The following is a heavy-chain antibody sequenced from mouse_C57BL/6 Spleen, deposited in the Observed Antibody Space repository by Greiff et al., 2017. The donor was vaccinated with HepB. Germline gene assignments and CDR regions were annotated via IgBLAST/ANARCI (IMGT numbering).Heavy chain of an antibody. Sequence: QVQLQQPGAELVMPGASVKLSCKASGYTFTSYWMHWVKQRPGQGLEWIGEIDPSDSYTNYNQKFKGKSTLTVDKSSSTAYMQLSSLTSEDSAVYYCARCANWASYWYFDVWGTGTTVTVSS. D-gene: IGHD4-1*01. CDR1: GYTFTSYW. CDR2: IDPSDSYT. J-gene: IGHJ1*03. V-gene: IGHV1-69*01. CDR3: ARCANWASYWYFDV.